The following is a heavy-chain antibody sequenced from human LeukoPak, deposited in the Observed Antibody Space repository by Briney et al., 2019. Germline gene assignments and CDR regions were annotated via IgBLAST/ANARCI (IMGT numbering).Heavy chain of an antibody. CDR1: GFIFSDYS. CDR3: ATYYYASGSSD. D-gene: IGHD3-10*01. CDR2: ISTHSTYT. Sequence: GGSLRLSCAASGFIFSDYSTSWIRQAPGKGLEWVSYISTHSTYTHYADSVRGRFTISRDNAKNSLYLQMNSLRAEDTAVYYCATYYYASGSSDWGQGTLVTVSS. V-gene: IGHV3-11*03. J-gene: IGHJ4*02.